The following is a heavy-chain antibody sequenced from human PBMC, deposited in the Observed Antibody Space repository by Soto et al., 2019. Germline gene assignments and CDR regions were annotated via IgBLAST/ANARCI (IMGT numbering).Heavy chain of an antibody. CDR3: ARDAGYSYGDAFDI. V-gene: IGHV3-33*01. CDR1: GVTFSSYG. D-gene: IGHD5-18*01. Sequence: GGSLRLSCAASGVTFSSYGMHWVRQAPGKGLEWVAVIWYDGSNKYYADSVKGRFTISRDNSKKTLYLQMNSLRVEDTAVYYCARDAGYSYGDAFDIWGQGTMVTVSS. CDR2: IWYDGSNK. J-gene: IGHJ3*02.